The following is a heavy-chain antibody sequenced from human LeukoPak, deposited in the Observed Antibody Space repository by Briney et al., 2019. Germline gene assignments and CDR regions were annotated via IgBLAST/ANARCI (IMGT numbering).Heavy chain of an antibody. CDR2: ISGSGGST. D-gene: IGHD6-13*01. CDR1: GFTFSSYA. Sequence: GGSLGLSCAASGFTFSSYAMTWVRQAPGKGLEWVSAISGSGGSTYYADSVKGRFTVSRDNSKRTLYLQMNSLRAEDTAVYYCAKESDSSSWYEGYFDYWGQGSLVTVSS. CDR3: AKESDSSSWYEGYFDY. J-gene: IGHJ4*02. V-gene: IGHV3-23*01.